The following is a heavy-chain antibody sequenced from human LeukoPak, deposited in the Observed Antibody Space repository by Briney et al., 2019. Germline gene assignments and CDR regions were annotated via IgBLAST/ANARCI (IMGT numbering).Heavy chain of an antibody. V-gene: IGHV4-38-2*01. J-gene: IGHJ3*02. D-gene: IGHD5-18*01. CDR3: ARRGYSPRDAFDI. CDR1: GYSISSGYY. CDR2: IYHSGST. Sequence: SETLSLTCAVSGYSISSGYYWGWIRQPPGKGLEWIGSIYHSGSTYYNPSLKSRLTISVDTSKNQFSLKLSSVTAADTAVYYCARRGYSPRDAFDIWGQGTMVTVSS.